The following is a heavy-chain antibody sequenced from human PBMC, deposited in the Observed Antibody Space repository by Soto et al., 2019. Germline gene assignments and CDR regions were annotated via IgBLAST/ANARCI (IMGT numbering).Heavy chain of an antibody. CDR3: ARQDRYDSMEY. J-gene: IGHJ4*02. CDR2: IYYSGST. CDR1: GGSIRSSTYY. D-gene: IGHD3-22*01. V-gene: IGHV4-39*01. Sequence: SETLSLTCTVSGGSIRSSTYYWGWIRQPPGKGLEWLGSIYYSGSTYYNPSLKSRVTISVDKSKNQFSLKLSSVTAADMAVYYCARQDRYDSMEYWGPGTLVTVS.